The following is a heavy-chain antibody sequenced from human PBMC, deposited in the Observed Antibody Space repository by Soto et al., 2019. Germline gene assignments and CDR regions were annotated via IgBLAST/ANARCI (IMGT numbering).Heavy chain of an antibody. CDR2: IYYSGST. CDR1: GGSISSSSYY. V-gene: IGHV4-39*01. Sequence: QLQLQESGPGLVKPSETLSLTCTVSGGSISSSSYYWGWIRQPPGKGLEWIGSIYYSGSTYYNPSLKSRVXXXXXXXXXXXXXXXXXXXXXXXXXXXXXXXXXXXXXXXXXXDYWGQGTLVTVSS. CDR3: XXXXXXXXXXXXXXDY. J-gene: IGHJ4*02.